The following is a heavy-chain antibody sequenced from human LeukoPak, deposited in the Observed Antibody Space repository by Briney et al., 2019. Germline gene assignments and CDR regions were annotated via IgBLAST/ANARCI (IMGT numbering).Heavy chain of an antibody. V-gene: IGHV1-18*01. CDR2: ISAYNGNT. CDR1: GGTFSSYA. CDR3: ARVGVAVAEVSYFDY. Sequence: ASVKVSCKASGGTFSSYAISWVRQAPGQGLEWMGWISAYNGNTNYAQKLQGRVTMTTDTSTSTAYMELRSLRSDDTAVYYCARVGVAVAEVSYFDYWGQGTLVTVSS. J-gene: IGHJ4*02. D-gene: IGHD6-19*01.